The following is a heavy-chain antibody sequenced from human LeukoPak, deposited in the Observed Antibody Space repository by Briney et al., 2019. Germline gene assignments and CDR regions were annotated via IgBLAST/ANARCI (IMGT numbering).Heavy chain of an antibody. CDR2: ISSSSSYI. CDR3: ARGITMVRGVIIDHHFDY. V-gene: IGHV3-21*01. CDR1: GFTFDDYA. J-gene: IGHJ4*02. Sequence: GGSLRLSCAASGFTFDDYAMHWVRQAPGKGLEWVSSISSSSSYIYYADSVKGRFTISRDNAKNSLYLQMNSLRAEDTAVYYCARGITMVRGVIIDHHFDYWGQGTLVTVSS. D-gene: IGHD3-10*01.